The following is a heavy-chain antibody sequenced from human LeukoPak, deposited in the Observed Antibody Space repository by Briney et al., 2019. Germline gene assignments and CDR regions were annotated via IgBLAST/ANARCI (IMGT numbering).Heavy chain of an antibody. CDR1: GYTFSDYY. D-gene: IGHD2-15*01. CDR2: INPHSGGT. CDR3: MRSVGSTNWYAY. Sequence: GASVKVSCKASGYTFSDYYIHWVRQAPGQGLEWMGWINPHSGGTNSAQKFQGRVTMTRDTSISTAYMELNNLRSDDAAVYYCMRSVGSTNWYAYWGQGTLVTVSS. J-gene: IGHJ5*01. V-gene: IGHV1-2*02.